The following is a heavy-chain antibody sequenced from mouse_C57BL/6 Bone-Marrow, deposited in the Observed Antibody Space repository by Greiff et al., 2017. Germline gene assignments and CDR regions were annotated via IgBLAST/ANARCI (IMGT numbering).Heavy chain of an antibody. V-gene: IGHV6-3*01. CDR1: GFTFSNYW. CDR2: IRLKSDNYAT. J-gene: IGHJ4*01. CDR3: TGGGYYAMDY. Sequence: EVKVEESGGGLVQPGGSMKLSCVASGFTFSNYWMNWVRQSPEKGLEWVAQIRLKSDNYATHYAESVKGRFTISRDDSKSSVYLQMKNLGAEDTEIYYCTGGGYYAMDYWGQGTSVTVSS.